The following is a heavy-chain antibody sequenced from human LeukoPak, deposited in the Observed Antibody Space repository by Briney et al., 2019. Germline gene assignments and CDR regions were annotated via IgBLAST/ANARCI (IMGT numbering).Heavy chain of an antibody. J-gene: IGHJ4*02. CDR1: GYTFTSYG. D-gene: IGHD2-2*01. Sequence: GASVKVSCKASGYTFTSYGISWVRQAPGQGLEWMGWISAYNGNTNYAQKLQGRVTITADESTSTAYMELSSLRSEDTAVYYCARSQDYCSSTSCYLYYFDYWGQGTLVTVSS. V-gene: IGHV1-18*01. CDR2: ISAYNGNT. CDR3: ARSQDYCSSTSCYLYYFDY.